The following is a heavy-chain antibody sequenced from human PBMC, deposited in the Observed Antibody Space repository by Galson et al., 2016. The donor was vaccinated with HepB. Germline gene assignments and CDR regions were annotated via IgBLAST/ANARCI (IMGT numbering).Heavy chain of an antibody. V-gene: IGHV1-18*01. CDR3: ARYGTLSGSYYHFYGMDV. Sequence: SVKVSCKASGYSFISYGISWVRQARGQGLEWMGWISTYNGNTNYEQKFKGRVTLTADISTSTAQMELRSLRSDDTAVYYCARYGTLSGSYYHFYGMDVWGQGTTVTVSS. J-gene: IGHJ6*02. CDR1: GYSFISYG. CDR2: ISTYNGNT. D-gene: IGHD1-26*01.